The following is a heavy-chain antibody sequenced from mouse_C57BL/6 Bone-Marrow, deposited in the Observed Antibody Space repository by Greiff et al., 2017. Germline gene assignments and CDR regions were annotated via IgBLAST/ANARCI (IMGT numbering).Heavy chain of an antibody. J-gene: IGHJ4*01. D-gene: IGHD1-1*01. CDR3: ERQTVVHYDSIDY. Sequence: EVKLVESGGDLVKPGGSLKLSCAASGLTFSSYGMSRVRQTPDKRLEWVATISSGGSYTYNPDSVTGRFTISRDNAKNTLYLQMSSLKSEDTAMYYCERQTVVHYDSIDYWGQGTSVTVSS. V-gene: IGHV5-6*01. CDR1: GLTFSSYG. CDR2: ISSGGSYT.